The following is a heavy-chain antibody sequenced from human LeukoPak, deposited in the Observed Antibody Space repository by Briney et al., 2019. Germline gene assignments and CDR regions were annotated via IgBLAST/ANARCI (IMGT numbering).Heavy chain of an antibody. V-gene: IGHV3-7*01. Sequence: GGSLRLSCAASGFTFSSYWMSWVRQAPGKGLEWVANIKQDGSEKYYVDSVKGRFTISRDNAKNSLYLQMNSLRAEDTAVYYCARDGAVAALSSKYYFDYWGQGTLVTVSS. CDR2: IKQDGSEK. CDR3: ARDGAVAALSSKYYFDY. J-gene: IGHJ4*02. CDR1: GFTFSSYW. D-gene: IGHD6-19*01.